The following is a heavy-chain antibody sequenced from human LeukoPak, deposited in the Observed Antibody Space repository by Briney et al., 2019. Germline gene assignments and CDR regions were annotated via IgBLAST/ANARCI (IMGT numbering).Heavy chain of an antibody. D-gene: IGHD3-22*01. CDR2: IIPIFGTA. CDR1: GYTFTFYY. Sequence: GASVKVSCKASGYTFTFYYIHWVRQAPGQGLEWMGGIIPIFGTADYAQKFQGRVTITADESTSTAYMELSSLRSEDTSVYYCARGRHYYESSDYYYEGDAFDVGGHGTMVTVSA. CDR3: ARGRHYYESSDYYYEGDAFDV. V-gene: IGHV1-69*13. J-gene: IGHJ3*01.